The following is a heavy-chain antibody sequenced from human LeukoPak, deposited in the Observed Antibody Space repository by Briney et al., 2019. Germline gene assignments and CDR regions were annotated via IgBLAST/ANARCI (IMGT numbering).Heavy chain of an antibody. D-gene: IGHD3-16*01. CDR2: INHNGNVN. CDR3: ARGGGLDV. V-gene: IGHV3-7*03. J-gene: IGHJ6*02. CDR1: GFTFSSYW. Sequence: GGSLRLSCAASGFTFSSYWMNWARQASGKGLEWVASINHNGNVNYYVDSVKGRFTISRDNAKNSLYLQMSNLRAEDTAMYFCARGGGLDVWGQGATVTVSS.